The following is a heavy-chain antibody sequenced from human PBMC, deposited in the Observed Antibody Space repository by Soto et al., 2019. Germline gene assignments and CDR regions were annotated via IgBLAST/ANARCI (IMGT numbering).Heavy chain of an antibody. CDR1: GGSISSYY. D-gene: IGHD1-1*01. V-gene: IGHV4-59*08. CDR3: AISGRYQGIFDD. J-gene: IGHJ4*02. CDR2: IYYSGST. Sequence: SETLSLTCTVSGGSISSYYWSWIRQTPGKGLEWIGYIYYSGSTNYNPSLKSRVTISVDTSKNQFSLKLSSVTAADTAVYYCAISGRYQGIFDDWGQGTLVTVSS.